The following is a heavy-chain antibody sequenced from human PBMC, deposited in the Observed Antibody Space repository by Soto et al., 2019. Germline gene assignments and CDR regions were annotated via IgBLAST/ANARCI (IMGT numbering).Heavy chain of an antibody. V-gene: IGHV1-69*02. CDR3: ARLLPHFYDSSGYPQGAFDI. CDR2: IIPILGIA. CDR1: GGTFSSYT. J-gene: IGHJ3*02. D-gene: IGHD3-22*01. Sequence: QVQLVQSGAEVKKPGSSVKVSCKASGGTFSSYTISWVRQAPGQGLEWMGRIIPILGIANYAQKFQGRVTITADKSTSTAYMELSSLRSEDTAVYYCARLLPHFYDSSGYPQGAFDIWGQGTMVTVSS.